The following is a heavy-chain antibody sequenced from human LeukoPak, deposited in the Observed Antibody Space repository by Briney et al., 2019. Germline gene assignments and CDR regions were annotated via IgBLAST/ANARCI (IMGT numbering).Heavy chain of an antibody. CDR2: IYHSGST. D-gene: IGHD6-19*01. Sequence: PSETLSLTCAVSGGSISSSNWWNWVRQPPGKGLEWIGEIYHSGSTNYNPSLKSRVTISVDTSKNQFSLKLSSVTAADTAVYYCARLGQWLPYYYYYYMDVWGKGTTVTVSS. V-gene: IGHV4-4*02. CDR3: ARLGQWLPYYYYYYMDV. J-gene: IGHJ6*03. CDR1: GGSISSSNW.